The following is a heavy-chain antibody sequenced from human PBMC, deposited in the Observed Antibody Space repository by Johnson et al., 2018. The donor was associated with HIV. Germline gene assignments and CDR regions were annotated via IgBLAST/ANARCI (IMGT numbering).Heavy chain of an antibody. CDR2: ISYDGSNK. CDR1: RLTFSSND. J-gene: IGHJ3*02. Sequence: QVQLVESGGGVVQPGGFLRLSCAASRLTFSSNDIHWVRQAPGKGLEWVAVISYDGSNKYYADSVKGRFTISRDNSKNKLYLQTNSLRAEDTAVFYCARDRYYGLAWGWAFDIWGQGTMVTVSS. D-gene: IGHD3-16*01. CDR3: ARDRYYGLAWGWAFDI. V-gene: IGHV3-30*19.